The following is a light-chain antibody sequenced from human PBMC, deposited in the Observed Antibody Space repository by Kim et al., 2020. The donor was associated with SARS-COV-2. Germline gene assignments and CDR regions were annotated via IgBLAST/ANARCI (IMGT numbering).Light chain of an antibody. CDR2: YDD. CDR1: SSNIGNNA. CDR3: AAWDASLDAVV. Sequence: RQRVTISCSGSSSNIGNNAVNWYQQLPGKAPKLLIFYDDLLPSGVSDRFSGSKSGTSASLAISGLQSEDEADYYCAAWDASLDAVVFGGGTQLTVL. J-gene: IGLJ2*01. V-gene: IGLV1-36*01.